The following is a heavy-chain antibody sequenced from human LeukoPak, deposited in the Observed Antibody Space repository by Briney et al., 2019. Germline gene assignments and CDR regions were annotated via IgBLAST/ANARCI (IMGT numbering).Heavy chain of an antibody. CDR1: GLTFNKAC. V-gene: IGHV3-15*01. CDR3: TTDFYDFWSGYTDY. J-gene: IGHJ4*02. Sequence: GGSLRLSCAASGLTFNKACMSWVRQAPGKGLEWVGRIKSKTDGGTTDYATAVKGRFLISRDDSKDTVYLQMNSLKIDDTAIYYCTTDFYDFWSGYTDYWGQGTPVTVSS. D-gene: IGHD3-3*01. CDR2: IKSKTDGGTT.